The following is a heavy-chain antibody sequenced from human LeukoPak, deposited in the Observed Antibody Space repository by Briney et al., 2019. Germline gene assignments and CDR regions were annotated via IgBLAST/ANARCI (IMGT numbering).Heavy chain of an antibody. Sequence: GGSLRLSCAASGFTFTSFPMTWVRQAPGKGLEWVSGISGGDDITKYADSVKGRFTISRDKSKNTLYLQMNSLRAEDTAIYYCARAGAVWSFDYWGQGTLVTVS. CDR1: GFTFTSFP. V-gene: IGHV3-23*01. CDR2: ISGGDDIT. J-gene: IGHJ4*02. D-gene: IGHD1-26*01. CDR3: ARAGAVWSFDY.